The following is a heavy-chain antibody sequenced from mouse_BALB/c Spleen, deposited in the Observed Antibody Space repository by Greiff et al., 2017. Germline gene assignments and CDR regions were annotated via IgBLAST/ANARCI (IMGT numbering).Heavy chain of an antibody. Sequence: DVKLVESGGGLVKPGGSLKLSCAASGFTFSDYYMYWVRQTPEKRLEWVATISDGGSYTYYPDSVKGRFTISRDNAKNNLYLQMSSLKSEDTAMYYCARGTYYRYGYFDYGGQGTTLTVSS. CDR3: ARGTYYRYGYFDY. CDR2: ISDGGSYT. J-gene: IGHJ2*01. CDR1: GFTFSDYY. D-gene: IGHD2-14*01. V-gene: IGHV5-4*02.